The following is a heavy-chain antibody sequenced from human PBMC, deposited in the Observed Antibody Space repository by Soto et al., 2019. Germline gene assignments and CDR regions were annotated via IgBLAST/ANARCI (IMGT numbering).Heavy chain of an antibody. CDR3: ARLPHYDTLTGDSTWCDP. D-gene: IGHD3-9*01. J-gene: IGHJ5*02. CDR2: IYFKGST. CDR1: DGANRGDH. Sequence: PSETEPNSGVDADGANRGDHWIWIRQPPGKGLEWIGYIYFKGSTNYNPPLKSRVTISVDTSKNQFSLKLSSVTAADTAVYYCARLPHYDTLTGDSTWCDPWGRGTLVTVSS. V-gene: IGHV4-59*08.